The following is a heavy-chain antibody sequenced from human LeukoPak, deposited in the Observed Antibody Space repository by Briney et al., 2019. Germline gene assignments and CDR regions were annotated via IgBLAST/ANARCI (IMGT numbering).Heavy chain of an antibody. CDR2: IYYSGST. CDR1: GGSISSYY. CDR3: ARVAYSSSWYLDSAFDY. D-gene: IGHD6-13*01. J-gene: IGHJ4*02. Sequence: SETLSLTCTVSGGSISSYYWSWIRQPPGKGLERIGYIYYSGSTNYNPSLKSRVTISVDTSKNQFSLKLSSVTAADTAVYYCARVAYSSSWYLDSAFDYWGQGTLVTVSS. V-gene: IGHV4-59*01.